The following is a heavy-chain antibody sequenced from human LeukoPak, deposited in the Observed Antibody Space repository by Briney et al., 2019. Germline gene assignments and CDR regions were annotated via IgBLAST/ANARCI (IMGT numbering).Heavy chain of an antibody. J-gene: IGHJ4*02. Sequence: SVTVSCKASGFTFTSSAVQWVRQARGQRLEWIGWIVVGSGNTNYAQKFQGRVTITTDESTSTAYMELSSLRSEDTAVYYCARDVDGNNEAYWGQGTLVTVSS. CDR3: ARDVDGNNEAY. D-gene: IGHD5-24*01. V-gene: IGHV1-58*01. CDR2: IVVGSGNT. CDR1: GFTFTSSA.